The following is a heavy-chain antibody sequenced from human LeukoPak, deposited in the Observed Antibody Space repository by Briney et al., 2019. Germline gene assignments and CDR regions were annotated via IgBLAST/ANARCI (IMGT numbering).Heavy chain of an antibody. D-gene: IGHD5-24*01. CDR1: GASITSSHW. CDR3: ARLGDGDNLRYFDY. CDR2: IHDSGTT. V-gene: IGHV4-4*02. Sequence: KPSETLSLTCAVSGASITSSHWWSWARQPPGKGLEWIGEIHDSGTTNYKPSLKSRVTMSLDKSNNQISLKLTSVTAADTAVYYCARLGDGDNLRYFDYWGQGTLVTVSS. J-gene: IGHJ4*02.